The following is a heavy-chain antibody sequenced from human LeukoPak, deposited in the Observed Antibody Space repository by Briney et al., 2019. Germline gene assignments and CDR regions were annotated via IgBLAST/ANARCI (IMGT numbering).Heavy chain of an antibody. CDR2: ISASGGDT. Sequence: GGSLRLSCAASGFSFGTYSFSWVRQAPGKGLEWVSGISASGGDTYYADSVKGRFTISRDNSKNTLSLQMNSLRVEDTAIYYCAKDVRRCNGGCTWGQGTLVTVSS. J-gene: IGHJ5*02. V-gene: IGHV3-23*01. D-gene: IGHD2-8*01. CDR1: GFSFGTYS. CDR3: AKDVRRCNGGCT.